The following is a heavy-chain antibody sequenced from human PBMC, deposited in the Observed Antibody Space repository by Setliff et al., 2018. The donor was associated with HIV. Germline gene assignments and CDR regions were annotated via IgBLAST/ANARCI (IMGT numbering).Heavy chain of an antibody. J-gene: IGHJ4*02. V-gene: IGHV4-4*07. D-gene: IGHD3-22*01. CDR2: IYNSGST. Sequence: SETLSLTCTVSGGSISSYYWSWIRQPAGKGLEWIGRIYNSGSTIYNPSLKSRVTMSVDTSKNQFSLKLSSVTAADPAVYYCARDRLTYYFDYWGQGILVTVSS. CDR3: ARDRLTYYFDY. CDR1: GGSISSYY.